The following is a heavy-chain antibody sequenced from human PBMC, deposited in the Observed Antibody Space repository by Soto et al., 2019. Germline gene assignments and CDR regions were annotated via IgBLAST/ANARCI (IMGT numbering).Heavy chain of an antibody. CDR3: ARLHGSGGSCYSDD. Sequence: GESLKISCKGAAYSFPRYWICWMRQMPGKGRDWMXSXSXXXAXTXXXQXXXXQVTILADKSIRTAYLQWKSLKASDTAMYYCARLHGSGGSCYSDDWGQGTIVTVSS. D-gene: IGHD2-15*01. CDR2: XSXXXAXT. CDR1: AYSFPRYW. V-gene: IGHV5-51*01. J-gene: IGHJ4*02.